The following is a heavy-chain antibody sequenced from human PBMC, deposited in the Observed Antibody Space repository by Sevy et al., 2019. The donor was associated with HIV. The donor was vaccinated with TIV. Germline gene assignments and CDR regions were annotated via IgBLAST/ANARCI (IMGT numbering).Heavy chain of an antibody. CDR2: ISSSSSYI. CDR3: ARDLGDGYNFYYYYGMDV. Sequence: GGSLRLSCAASGFTFSSYSMNRVRQAPGKGLEWVSSISSSSSYIYYADSVKGRFTISRDNAKNSLYLQMNSLRAEDTAVYYCARDLGDGYNFYYYYGMDVWGQGTTVTVSS. D-gene: IGHD3-16*01. J-gene: IGHJ6*02. CDR1: GFTFSSYS. V-gene: IGHV3-21*01.